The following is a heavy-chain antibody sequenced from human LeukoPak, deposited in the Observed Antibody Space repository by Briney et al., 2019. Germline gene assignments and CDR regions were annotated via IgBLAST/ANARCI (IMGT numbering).Heavy chain of an antibody. CDR1: GFTLSDYW. CDR2: IKSKTDGGTT. V-gene: IGHV3-15*01. Sequence: GGSLRLSCAASGFTLSDYWMSWVRQAPGKGLEWVGRIKSKTDGGTTDYAAPVKGRFTISRDDSKNTLYLQMNSLKTEDTAVYYCTTGLVVGATSGWGQGTLVTVSS. J-gene: IGHJ4*02. D-gene: IGHD1-26*01. CDR3: TTGLVVGATSG.